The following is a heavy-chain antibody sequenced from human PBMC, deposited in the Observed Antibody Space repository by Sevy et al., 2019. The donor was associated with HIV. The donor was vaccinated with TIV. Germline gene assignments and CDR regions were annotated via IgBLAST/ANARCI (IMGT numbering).Heavy chain of an antibody. Sequence: GGCLRLSCVASGFTFSNYGMHWVRQAPGKGLEWVSFIRYDGSNTYYADSVKDRFTISRDNSKNRVYLQMNSMRVAVTAMYYCAKDLGGYSYSWGQGTPVTVSS. D-gene: IGHD2-15*01. CDR1: GFTFSNYG. V-gene: IGHV3-30*02. CDR2: IRYDGSNT. CDR3: AKDLGGYSYS. J-gene: IGHJ4*02.